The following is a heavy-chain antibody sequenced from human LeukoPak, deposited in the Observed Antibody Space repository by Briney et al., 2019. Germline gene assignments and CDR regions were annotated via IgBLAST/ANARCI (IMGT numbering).Heavy chain of an antibody. CDR1: GFTFSSYA. V-gene: IGHV3-23*01. Sequence: GGSLRLSCAASGFTFSSYAMSWVRQAPGKGLEWASAISGSGGSTYYADSVKGRFTISRDNSKNTLYLQMNSLRAEDTAVYYCAKSRGGYYDSSGSPYWGQGTLVTVSS. CDR3: AKSRGGYYDSSGSPY. J-gene: IGHJ4*02. D-gene: IGHD3-22*01. CDR2: ISGSGGST.